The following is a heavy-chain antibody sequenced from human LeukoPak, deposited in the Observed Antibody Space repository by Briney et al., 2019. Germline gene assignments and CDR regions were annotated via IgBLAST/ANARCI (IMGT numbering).Heavy chain of an antibody. Sequence: SETLSLSCTVSGYSISSGYYWGWIRQPPGKGLEWIGSIYHSGSTYYNPSLKSRVTISVDTSKNQFSLKLSSVTAADTAVYYCARGDFWSGYYSGLFDPWGQGTLVTVSS. V-gene: IGHV4-38-2*02. CDR3: ARGDFWSGYYSGLFDP. CDR1: GYSISSGYY. CDR2: IYHSGST. J-gene: IGHJ5*02. D-gene: IGHD3-3*01.